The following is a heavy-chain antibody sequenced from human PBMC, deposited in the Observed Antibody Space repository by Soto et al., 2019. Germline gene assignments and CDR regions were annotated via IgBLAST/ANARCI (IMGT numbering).Heavy chain of an antibody. J-gene: IGHJ6*02. V-gene: IGHV1-18*01. CDR1: GYTFTSYG. Sequence: QVQLVQSGAEVKKPGASVKVSCKASGYTFTSYGISWVRQAPGQGLEWMGWISACNGNTKYARQLQGKVTMTTDTSTSTGYMWLWSLRSDDTAVYFCARRAPPMDVWGQGTTVTVSS. CDR3: ARRAPPMDV. CDR2: ISACNGNT.